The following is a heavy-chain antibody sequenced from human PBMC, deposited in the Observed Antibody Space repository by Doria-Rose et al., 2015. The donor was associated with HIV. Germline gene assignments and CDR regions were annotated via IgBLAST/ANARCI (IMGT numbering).Heavy chain of an antibody. D-gene: IGHD6-13*01. Sequence: QITLKESGPVLVKPTETLTLTCTVSGVSLSSPGMGVSWIRQPPGNALEWPANIFSDDERSYKTSLKSRLTISRGTSKSQVVLTMTDMDPVDTATYYCARIKSSRWYHKYYFDFWGQRTLVIVSA. V-gene: IGHV2-26*01. CDR1: GVSLSSPGMG. J-gene: IGHJ4*02. CDR3: ARIKSSRWYHKYYFDF. CDR2: IFSDDER.